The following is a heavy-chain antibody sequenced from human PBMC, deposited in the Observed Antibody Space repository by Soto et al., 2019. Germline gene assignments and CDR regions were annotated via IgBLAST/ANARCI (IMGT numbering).Heavy chain of an antibody. Sequence: TGGSLRLSCTASGFTFSSYAMTWVRQAPGGGLEGVSGITASGGRTFYADSVKGRFTISRDNSRSTLYLQMNSLRAEDTAVYYCAKDIRYGDYVRWFDPWGQGTLVTVSS. D-gene: IGHD5-12*01. J-gene: IGHJ5*02. CDR3: AKDIRYGDYVRWFDP. V-gene: IGHV3-23*01. CDR1: GFTFSSYA. CDR2: ITASGGRT.